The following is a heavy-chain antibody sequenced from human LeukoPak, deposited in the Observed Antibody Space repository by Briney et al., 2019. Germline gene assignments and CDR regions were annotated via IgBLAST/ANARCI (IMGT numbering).Heavy chain of an antibody. CDR2: IYKIGTT. CDR3: VIGVGWQPDY. CDR1: GDSVTGYF. V-gene: IGHV4-59*02. J-gene: IGHJ4*02. Sequence: SETLSLTCTLFGDSVTGYFLNWVRQPPGKGLEWIGHIYKIGTTNYNPSLKSRLTISAYTSKNQFSLQLRSVPAADTAVYYCVIGVGWQPDYWGQGALVTVSS. D-gene: IGHD2-15*01.